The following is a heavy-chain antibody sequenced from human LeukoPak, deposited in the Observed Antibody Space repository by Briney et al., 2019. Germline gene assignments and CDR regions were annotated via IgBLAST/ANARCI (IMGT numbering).Heavy chain of an antibody. CDR1: GGTSSSYA. V-gene: IGHV1-69*13. J-gene: IGHJ4*02. CDR2: IIPIFGTA. CDR3: ARLGIRRWLQNGED. Sequence: GASVKVSCKASGGTSSSYAISWVRQAPGQGLEWMGGIIPIFGTANYAQKFQGRVTITADESTSTAYMELSSLRSEDTAVYYCARLGIRRWLQNGEDWGQGTLVTVSS. D-gene: IGHD5-24*01.